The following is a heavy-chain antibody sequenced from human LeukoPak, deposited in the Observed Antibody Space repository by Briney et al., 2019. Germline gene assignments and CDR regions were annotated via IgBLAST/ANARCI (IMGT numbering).Heavy chain of an antibody. CDR2: IKQDGSEK. D-gene: IGHD3-9*01. V-gene: IGHV3-7*01. CDR3: ARAAKHYDILTGYYHDY. Sequence: GGSLRLSCAASGFTFSSYWMSWVRQAPGKGLEWVANIKQDGSEKYYVDSVKGRFTISRDNAKNSLYLQMNSLRAEDTAVYYCARAAKHYDILTGYYHDYWGQGTLVTVSS. CDR1: GFTFSSYW. J-gene: IGHJ4*02.